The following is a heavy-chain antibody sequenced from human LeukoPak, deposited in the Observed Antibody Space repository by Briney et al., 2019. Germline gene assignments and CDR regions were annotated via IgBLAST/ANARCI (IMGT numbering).Heavy chain of an antibody. D-gene: IGHD2-2*01. Sequence: GGSLRLSCTVSGFTFSSYWMSWVRQAPGKGLEWVANINQGGSDKSCVDSVKGRFTVSRDNAKKSLYLQMNSLRAEDTAVYYRARFPMVVPAAMPGIAAPPDDYWGQGTLVTVSS. J-gene: IGHJ4*02. CDR1: GFTFSSYW. V-gene: IGHV3-7*01. CDR2: INQGGSDK. CDR3: ARFPMVVPAAMPGIAAPPDDY.